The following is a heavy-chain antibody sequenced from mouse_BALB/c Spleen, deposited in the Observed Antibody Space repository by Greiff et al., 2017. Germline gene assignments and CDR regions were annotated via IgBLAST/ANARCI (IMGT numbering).Heavy chain of an antibody. CDR1: GFTFSNYW. J-gene: IGHJ2*01. V-gene: IGHV6-6*02. CDR2: IRLKSNNYAT. Sequence: DVKLQESGGGLVQPGGSMKLSCVASGFTFSNYWMNWVRQSPEKGLEWVAEIRLKSNNYATHYAESVKGRFTISRDDSKSSVYLQMNNLRAEDTGIYYCTRGKHYGNYVFDYWGQGTTLTVSS. D-gene: IGHD2-1*01. CDR3: TRGKHYGNYVFDY.